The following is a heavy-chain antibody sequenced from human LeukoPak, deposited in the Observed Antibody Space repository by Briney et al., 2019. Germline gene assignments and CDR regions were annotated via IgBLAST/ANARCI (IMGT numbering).Heavy chain of an antibody. Sequence: ASEKVSCKASGYTFTSYGISWVRQAPGQGLEWMGWISAYNGNTNYAQRLQGRVTMTTDTSTSTAYMELRSLRSDDTAVYYCARDSAGSAAGLFYYYGMDVWGQGTTVTVSS. D-gene: IGHD6-13*01. CDR1: GYTFTSYG. CDR3: ARDSAGSAAGLFYYYGMDV. V-gene: IGHV1-18*01. J-gene: IGHJ6*02. CDR2: ISAYNGNT.